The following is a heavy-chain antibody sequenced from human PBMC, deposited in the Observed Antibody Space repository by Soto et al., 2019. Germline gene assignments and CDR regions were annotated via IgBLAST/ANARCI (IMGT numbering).Heavy chain of an antibody. J-gene: IGHJ6*02. CDR1: GGSISSGGYY. CDR2: IYYSGST. D-gene: IGHD2-2*01. CDR3: ARGGIVLVPAAKGGYYYGMDV. V-gene: IGHV4-31*03. Sequence: PSETVSLTCTVSGGSISSGGYYWSWIRQHPGKGLEWIGYIYYSGSTYYNPSLKSRVTISVDTSKNQFSLKLSSVTAADTAVYYCARGGIVLVPAAKGGYYYGMDVWGQGTTVTVSS.